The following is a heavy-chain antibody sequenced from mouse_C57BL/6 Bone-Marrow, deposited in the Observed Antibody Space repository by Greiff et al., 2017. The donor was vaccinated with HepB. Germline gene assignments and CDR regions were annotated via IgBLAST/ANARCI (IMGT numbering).Heavy chain of an antibody. V-gene: IGHV1-72*01. CDR1: GYTFTSYW. Sequence: VQLQQPGAELVKPGASVKLSCKASGYTFTSYWMHWVKQRPGQGLEWIGRIDPNSGGTKYNEKFKSKATLTVDKPSSTAYMQLSSLTSEDSAVYYCARHSSGYVRYYAMDYWGQGTSVTVSS. J-gene: IGHJ4*01. CDR2: IDPNSGGT. D-gene: IGHD3-2*02. CDR3: ARHSSGYVRYYAMDY.